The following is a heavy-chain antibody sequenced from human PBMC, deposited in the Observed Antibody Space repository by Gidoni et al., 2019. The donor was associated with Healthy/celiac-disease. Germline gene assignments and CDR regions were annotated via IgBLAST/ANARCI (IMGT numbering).Heavy chain of an antibody. J-gene: IGHJ4*02. D-gene: IGHD6-13*01. CDR1: GGSISSGGYY. CDR3: ARGSLSGIAAAGTKGGGFDY. Sequence: QVQLQESGPGLVKPSQTLSLTCTVSGGSISSGGYYWSWIRQHPGKGLEWIGYIYYSGSTYYNPSLKSRVTISVDTSKNQFSLKLSSVTAADTAVYYCARGSLSGIAAAGTKGGGFDYWGQGTLVTVSS. CDR2: IYYSGST. V-gene: IGHV4-31*03.